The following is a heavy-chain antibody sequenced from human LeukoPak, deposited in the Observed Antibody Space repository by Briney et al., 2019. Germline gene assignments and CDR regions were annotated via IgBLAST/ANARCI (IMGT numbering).Heavy chain of an antibody. CDR1: GGSVSSGSYY. Sequence: SETLSLTCTVSGGSVSSGSYYWSWIRQPPGKGLEWIGYVYYSGSTNYNPSLKSRVTISLDASKNQFSLKLSSVTAADTAVYYCARDNYYEGAFDVWGQGAMVTVSS. D-gene: IGHD3-22*01. V-gene: IGHV4-61*01. CDR3: ARDNYYEGAFDV. J-gene: IGHJ3*01. CDR2: VYYSGST.